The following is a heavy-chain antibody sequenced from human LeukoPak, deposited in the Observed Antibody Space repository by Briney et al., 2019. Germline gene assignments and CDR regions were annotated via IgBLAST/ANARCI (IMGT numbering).Heavy chain of an antibody. D-gene: IGHD4-17*01. CDR1: GFTFSSYG. V-gene: IGHV3-30*18. CDR2: ISYDGSNK. Sequence: GGSLRLSCAASGFTFSSYGMHWVRQAPGKGVEWVAVISYDGSNKYYADSVKGRFTISRDNSKNTLYLQMNSLRAEDTAVYYCAKGDYGDGPPDYWGQGTLVTVSS. CDR3: AKGDYGDGPPDY. J-gene: IGHJ4*02.